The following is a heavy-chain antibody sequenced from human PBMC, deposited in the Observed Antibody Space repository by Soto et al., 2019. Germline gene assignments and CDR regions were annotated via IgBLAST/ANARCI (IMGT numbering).Heavy chain of an antibody. CDR2: IYYIGST. V-gene: IGHV4-31*03. CDR1: GGFISSGGYY. J-gene: IGHJ4*02. Sequence: SETLSLTCTLSGGFISSGGYYWSWIRQHPGNGLEWIGYIYYIGSTYYNPSLKRRVTISVDTSKNQFSLKLSPVTVADTAVYYSARSGDYYDSSGLDYWGQGTLVTVSS. CDR3: ARSGDYYDSSGLDY. D-gene: IGHD3-22*01.